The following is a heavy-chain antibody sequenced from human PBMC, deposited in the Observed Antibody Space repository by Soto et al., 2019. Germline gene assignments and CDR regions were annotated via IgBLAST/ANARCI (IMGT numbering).Heavy chain of an antibody. Sequence: SETLSLTCAVSGGSISSSNWWSWVRQPPGKGLGWIGEIYHSGSTNYNPSLKSRVTMSVDKSKNQFSLKLSSVTAADTAVYYCARVSYDSSGSYLYYYYGMDVWGQWTTVTVSS. CDR3: ARVSYDSSGSYLYYYYGMDV. CDR2: IYHSGST. D-gene: IGHD3-22*01. CDR1: GGSISSSNW. J-gene: IGHJ6*02. V-gene: IGHV4-4*02.